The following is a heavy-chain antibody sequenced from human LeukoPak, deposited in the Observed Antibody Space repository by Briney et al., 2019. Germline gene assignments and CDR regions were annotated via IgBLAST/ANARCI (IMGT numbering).Heavy chain of an antibody. V-gene: IGHV3-23*01. D-gene: IGHD3-22*01. Sequence: GSLRLSCAAAGFTFASYGMSWVRQAPGRGLEWVSFITTNGGSTSYADSVEGRFTISRDNPRNTLYMQMNSLRDEDTAVYYCAIMHGYYDGTGYWVQWGQGTLVTVSS. CDR1: GFTFASYG. CDR3: AIMHGYYDGTGYWVQ. J-gene: IGHJ1*01. CDR2: ITTNGGST.